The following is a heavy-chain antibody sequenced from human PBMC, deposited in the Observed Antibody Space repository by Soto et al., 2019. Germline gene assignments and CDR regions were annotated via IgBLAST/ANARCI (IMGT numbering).Heavy chain of an antibody. D-gene: IGHD3-10*01. Sequence: QVQRAQSGAEVKKPGSSVKVSCKASGGTISSYDISWVRQAPGQGLEWMGGIIPIFGTANYAQKFQGRVTITADESTSTAYMELSSLRSEDTAVYYCARVIRGHGNWFDPWGQGTLVTVSS. J-gene: IGHJ5*02. CDR3: ARVIRGHGNWFDP. CDR1: GGTISSYD. CDR2: IIPIFGTA. V-gene: IGHV1-69*12.